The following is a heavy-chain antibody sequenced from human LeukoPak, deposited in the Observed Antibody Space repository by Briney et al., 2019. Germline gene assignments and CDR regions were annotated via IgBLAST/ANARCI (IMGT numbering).Heavy chain of an antibody. V-gene: IGHV4-39*01. Sequence: SETLSLTCTVSGGSISSSSYYWGWIRRPPGKGLVTFGRIYYSRSTYYNPYLQSRVPISVVTSKNQFSLKLSSVTAADTTVYYCARNYDSSGYYLLFDYWGQGTLVSVPS. J-gene: IGHJ4*02. CDR3: ARNYDSSGYYLLFDY. D-gene: IGHD3-22*01. CDR2: IYYSRST. CDR1: GGSISSSSYY.